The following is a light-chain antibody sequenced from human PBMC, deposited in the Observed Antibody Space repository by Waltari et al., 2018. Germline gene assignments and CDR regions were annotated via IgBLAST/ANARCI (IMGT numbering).Light chain of an antibody. CDR3: QQSYSFTRT. CDR2: AAS. J-gene: IGKJ1*01. CDR1: QTISRY. V-gene: IGKV1-39*01. Sequence: DIQMTQSPSSLSSSVGDRVTITCRASQTISRYLNWYQQKPGKAPNLLIYAASSMQRGVPSRFRGMGSGRDVTLIITSLQPEDFATYYCQQSYSFTRTFGQGTKVEIK.